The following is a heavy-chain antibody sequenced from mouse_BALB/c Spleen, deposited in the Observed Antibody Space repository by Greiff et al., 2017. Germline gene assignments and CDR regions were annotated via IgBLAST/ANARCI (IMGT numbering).Heavy chain of an antibody. CDR1: GYSITSGYY. CDR3: ARDPYYYGSPWFAY. D-gene: IGHD1-1*01. Sequence: VQLKESGPGLVKPSQSLSLTCSVTGYSITSGYYWNWIRQFPGNKLEWMGYISYDGSNNYNPSLKNRISITRDTSKNQFFLKLNSVTTEDTATYYCARDPYYYGSPWFAYWGQGTLVTVSA. V-gene: IGHV3-6*02. J-gene: IGHJ3*01. CDR2: ISYDGSN.